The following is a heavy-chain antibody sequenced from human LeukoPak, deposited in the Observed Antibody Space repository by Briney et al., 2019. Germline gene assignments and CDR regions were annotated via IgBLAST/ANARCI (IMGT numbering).Heavy chain of an antibody. CDR1: GFTFSSYA. J-gene: IGHJ4*02. CDR3: AQLKLGTQDY. D-gene: IGHD7-27*01. CDR2: ISASSDYT. Sequence: PGGSLRLSCAASGFTFSSYAMSWVRQAPGKGLEWVSSISASSDYTYYADSVTGRFTISRDNAKNSLYLQMNSLRAEDTAVYYCAQLKLGTQDYWGQGTLVTVSS. V-gene: IGHV3-21*01.